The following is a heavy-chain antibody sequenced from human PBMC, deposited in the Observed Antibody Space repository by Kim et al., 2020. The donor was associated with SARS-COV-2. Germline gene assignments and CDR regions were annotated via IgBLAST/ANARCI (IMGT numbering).Heavy chain of an antibody. CDR3: APARYDILTGYYLFDY. D-gene: IGHD3-9*01. Sequence: ASVKVSCKASGYTFTSYDINWVRQATGQGLEWMGWMNPNSGNTGYAQKFQGRVTMTRNTSISTAYMELSSLRSEDTAVYYCAPARYDILTGYYLFDYWGQGTLVTVSS. CDR1: GYTFTSYD. J-gene: IGHJ4*02. V-gene: IGHV1-8*01. CDR2: MNPNSGNT.